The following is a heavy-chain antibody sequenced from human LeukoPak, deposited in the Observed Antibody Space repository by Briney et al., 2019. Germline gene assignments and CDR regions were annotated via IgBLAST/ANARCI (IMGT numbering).Heavy chain of an antibody. Sequence: GGSLRLSCAASGSTFSDHYMDWVRQAPGKGLEWVGRTKNKVKSYTTEYAASLKGRFTISRDDSKNSLYLQVNSLKAEDTAVYYRLTWIRGVGYWGQGTLVTVSS. D-gene: IGHD5-18*01. CDR3: LTWIRGVGY. CDR1: GSTFSDHY. CDR2: TKNKVKSYTT. J-gene: IGHJ4*02. V-gene: IGHV3-72*01.